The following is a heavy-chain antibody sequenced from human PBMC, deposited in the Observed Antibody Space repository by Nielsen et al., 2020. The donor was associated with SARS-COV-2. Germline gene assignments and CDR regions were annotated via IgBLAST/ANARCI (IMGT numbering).Heavy chain of an antibody. CDR1: GGSINGAN. V-gene: IGHV3-7*01. CDR3: ARVGSYGDPEYLDY. J-gene: IGHJ4*02. D-gene: IGHD4/OR15-4a*01. CDR2: IKLDGSEK. Sequence: ETLSLTCTVSGGSINGANSYWGWIRQPPGKGLEWVGNIKLDGSEKYYVDSVKGRFTISRDNARNTLYLQMNSLRVEDTAVYYCARVGSYGDPEYLDYWGQGALVTVSS.